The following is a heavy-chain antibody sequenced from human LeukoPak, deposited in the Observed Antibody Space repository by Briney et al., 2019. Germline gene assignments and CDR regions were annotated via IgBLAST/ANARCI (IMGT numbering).Heavy chain of an antibody. CDR1: GYTFTSYD. CDR3: ARGVRKSLITMVRGRNFYYFDY. J-gene: IGHJ4*02. CDR2: MNPNSGNT. D-gene: IGHD3-10*01. V-gene: IGHV1-8*01. Sequence: ASVKVSCKASGYTFTSYDINWVRQSTGQGLEWMGWMNPNSGNTGYAQKFQGRGTMTRNTSISTAYRELSSLRSEDTAVYYCARGVRKSLITMVRGRNFYYFDYWGQGTLVTVSS.